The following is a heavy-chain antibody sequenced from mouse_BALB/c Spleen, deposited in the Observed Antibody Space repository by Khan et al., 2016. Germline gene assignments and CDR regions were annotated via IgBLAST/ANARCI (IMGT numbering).Heavy chain of an antibody. Sequence: EVELVESGGGLVKPGGSLKLSCAASGFTFRNYAMSWVRQTPEKRLEWVASISTGDSTYYGDSVKGRFTISRDNARNILYLQMSSLRSEDTAMFYCAREDYGNYGVYLDYWGQGTTLTVSS. CDR2: ISTGDST. V-gene: IGHV5-6-5*01. J-gene: IGHJ2*01. D-gene: IGHD2-1*01. CDR3: AREDYGNYGVYLDY. CDR1: GFTFRNYA.